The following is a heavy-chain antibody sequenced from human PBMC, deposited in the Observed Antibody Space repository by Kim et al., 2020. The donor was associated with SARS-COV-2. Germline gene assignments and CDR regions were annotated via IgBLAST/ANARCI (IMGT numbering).Heavy chain of an antibody. CDR3: ARDKSSAVTIFDY. CDR2: ISYDGSNK. Sequence: GGSLRLSCAASGFTFSSYAMHWVRQAPGKGLEWVAVISYDGSNKYYADSVKGRFTISRDNSKNTLYLQMNSLRAEDTAVYYCARDKSSAVTIFDYLGQGTLVTVSS. CDR1: GFTFSSYA. D-gene: IGHD4-17*01. J-gene: IGHJ4*02. V-gene: IGHV3-30-3*01.